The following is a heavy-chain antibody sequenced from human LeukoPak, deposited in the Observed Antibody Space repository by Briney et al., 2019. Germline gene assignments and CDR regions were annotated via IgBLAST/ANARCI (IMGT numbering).Heavy chain of an antibody. CDR2: INPSGGST. CDR1: GYTFTSYY. J-gene: IGHJ5*02. D-gene: IGHD6-13*01. V-gene: IGHV1-46*01. Sequence: ASVKVSCKASGYTFTSYYMHWVRQAPGQGLEWMGIINPSGGSTSYAQKFQGRVTMTTDTSTSTAYMELRSLRSDDTAVYYCARDYYSSPHHNWFDPWGQGTLVTVSS. CDR3: ARDYYSSPHHNWFDP.